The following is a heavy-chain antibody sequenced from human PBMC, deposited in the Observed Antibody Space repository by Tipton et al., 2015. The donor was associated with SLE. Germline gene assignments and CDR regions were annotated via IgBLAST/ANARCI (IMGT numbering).Heavy chain of an antibody. V-gene: IGHV4-59*01. J-gene: IGHJ6*03. Sequence: TLSLTCTVSGGSISSYYWSWIRQPPGKGLEWIGYIYYSGSTNYNPSLKSRVTISVDTSKNQFSLKLSSVTAADTAVYYCARVATTFGVRTPFMDVWGKGTTVTVSS. CDR2: IYYSGST. CDR1: GGSISSYY. CDR3: ARVATTFGVRTPFMDV. D-gene: IGHD3-3*01.